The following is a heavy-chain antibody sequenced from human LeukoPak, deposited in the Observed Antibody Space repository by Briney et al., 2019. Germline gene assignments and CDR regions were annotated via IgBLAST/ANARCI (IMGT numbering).Heavy chain of an antibody. V-gene: IGHV3-23*01. CDR3: ATYRQVLLPFES. Sequence: GGSLRLSCAASGFTFSSYGMSWVRQAPGKGLEWVSAINGSGGSTYYAASVKGRFTISRDNSKNTLYLQMNSLRAEDTAVYYCATYRQVLLPFESWGQGTLVTVSS. J-gene: IGHJ4*02. CDR1: GFTFSSYG. CDR2: INGSGGST. D-gene: IGHD2-8*02.